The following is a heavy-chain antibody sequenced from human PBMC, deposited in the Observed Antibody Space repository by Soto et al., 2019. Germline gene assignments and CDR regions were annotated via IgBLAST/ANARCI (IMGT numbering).Heavy chain of an antibody. J-gene: IGHJ3*02. D-gene: IGHD6-13*01. CDR2: IIPIFGTA. Sequence: GASVKVSCKASGGTFSRYGISWVRQAPGQGLEWMGGIIPIFGTANYAQKFQGRVTITADESTSTAYMELSSLRSEDTAVYYCAREIRWYSSSWYSSGAFEIWGQGTMVSVSS. CDR1: GGTFSRYG. CDR3: AREIRWYSSSWYSSGAFEI. V-gene: IGHV1-69*13.